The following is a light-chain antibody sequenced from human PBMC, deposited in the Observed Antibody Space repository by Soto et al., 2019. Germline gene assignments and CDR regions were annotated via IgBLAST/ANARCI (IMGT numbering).Light chain of an antibody. CDR1: QSVSDN. CDR2: NAS. V-gene: IGKV3-15*01. CDR3: QKYNDWPPLT. J-gene: IGKJ4*01. Sequence: EILITQSPATLSVSPGERAALSCRTSQSVSDNLAWYQQKPGQAPRLLIYNASFRATGIPARFSGSRSGTEFTLTISSLQSEDFAVYYCQKYNDWPPLTFGGGTKVDIK.